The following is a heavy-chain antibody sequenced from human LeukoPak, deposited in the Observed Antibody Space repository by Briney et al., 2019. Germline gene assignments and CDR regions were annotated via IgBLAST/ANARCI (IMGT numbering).Heavy chain of an antibody. CDR3: ARDEGLGSVVPAAMFYYYYGMDV. Sequence: GASVKVSCKASGYTFTGYYMHWVRQAPGQGLEWMGWINPNSGGTNYAQKFQGRVTMTRDTSISTAYMELSRLGSDDTAVYYCARDEGLGSVVPAAMFYYYYGMDVWGQGTTVTVSS. CDR1: GYTFTGYY. J-gene: IGHJ6*02. CDR2: INPNSGGT. D-gene: IGHD2-2*01. V-gene: IGHV1-2*02.